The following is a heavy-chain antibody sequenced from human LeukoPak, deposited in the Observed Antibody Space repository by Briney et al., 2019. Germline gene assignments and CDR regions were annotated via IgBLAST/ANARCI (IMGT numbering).Heavy chain of an antibody. J-gene: IGHJ4*02. CDR3: ARHLRVGRIAPFDF. Sequence: GESLKISCEGSGYWFTSYWIGWVRQMPGKGLEWMGVIYPGDSDTIYSPSFQGQVTISVDKSMRTAYLQWSSLKASDTALYYCARHLRVGRIAPFDFWGQGTLVTVSS. D-gene: IGHD1-14*01. CDR1: GYWFTSYW. CDR2: IYPGDSDT. V-gene: IGHV5-51*01.